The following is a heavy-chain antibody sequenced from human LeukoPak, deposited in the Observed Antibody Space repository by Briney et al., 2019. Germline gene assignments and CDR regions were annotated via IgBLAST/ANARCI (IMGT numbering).Heavy chain of an antibody. J-gene: IGHJ3*02. V-gene: IGHV5-51*01. CDR2: IYPGDSDT. CDR3: ARQVATIRENGAFDI. CDR1: GYSFTSYW. D-gene: IGHD5-12*01. Sequence: GESLKISCKGSGYSFTSYWIGWVRQMPGKGLEWMGIIYPGDSDTRYSPSFQGQVTISADKSISTAYLQWSSLKASDTAMYYCARQVATIRENGAFDIWGQGTMVTVSS.